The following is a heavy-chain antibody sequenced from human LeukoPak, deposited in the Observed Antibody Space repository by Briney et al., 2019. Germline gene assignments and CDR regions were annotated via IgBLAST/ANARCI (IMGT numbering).Heavy chain of an antibody. CDR1: GFTFGPYA. CDR2: ISGNGVGT. V-gene: IGHV3-23*01. Sequence: PGGSLRLSCAASGFTFGPYAMSWVRKAPGKGLEWVSTISGNGVGTSYADSVKGRFTISRDNSKNTLFLQMDSLRVEDTAVYYCTKDPSVTIIVMVDYWGQGTLVTVSS. CDR3: TKDPSVTIIVMVDY. D-gene: IGHD3-22*01. J-gene: IGHJ4*02.